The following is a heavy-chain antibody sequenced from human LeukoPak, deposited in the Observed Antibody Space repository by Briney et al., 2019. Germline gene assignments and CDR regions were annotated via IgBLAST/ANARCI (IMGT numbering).Heavy chain of an antibody. Sequence: GGSLRLSCAASGFIFSNYAMSWVRQAPGKGLEWVAVISYDGSNKYYADSVKGRFTISRDNSKNTLYLQMNSLRAEDTAVYYCARSREGYSYGTHDAFDIWGQGTMVTVSS. CDR2: ISYDGSNK. V-gene: IGHV3-30-3*01. D-gene: IGHD5-18*01. CDR3: ARSREGYSYGTHDAFDI. J-gene: IGHJ3*02. CDR1: GFIFSNYA.